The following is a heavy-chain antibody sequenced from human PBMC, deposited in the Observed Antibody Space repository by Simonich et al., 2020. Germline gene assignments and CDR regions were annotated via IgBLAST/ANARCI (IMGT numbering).Heavy chain of an antibody. CDR3: ARSSDLLNWNDGPYY. V-gene: IGHV1-2*02. J-gene: IGHJ4*02. D-gene: IGHD1-1*01. CDR2: INPNSGGT. Sequence: QVQLVQSGAEVKKPGASVKVSCKASGYTFTGYYMHWVRQAPGQGLGWRGRINPNSGGTNYAKKFQGRVTMTRDTSISTAYLELSRLRSDDTAVYYCARSSDLLNWNDGPYYWGQGTLVTVSS. CDR1: GYTFTGYY.